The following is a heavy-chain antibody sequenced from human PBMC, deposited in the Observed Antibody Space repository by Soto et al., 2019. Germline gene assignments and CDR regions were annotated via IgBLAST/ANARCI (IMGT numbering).Heavy chain of an antibody. V-gene: IGHV1-69*01. D-gene: IGHD3-22*01. CDR3: ARDSLDYYDSSPPDY. Sequence: NASRKTPRGTLSSCATMCADHAPDQGLEWLGGIIPIFGTANYAQKFQGRVTITADESTSTAYMELNSLRAEDTAVYYCARDSLDYYDSSPPDYWGQGILVTVCS. CDR2: IIPIFGTA. CDR1: RGTLSSCA. J-gene: IGHJ4*02.